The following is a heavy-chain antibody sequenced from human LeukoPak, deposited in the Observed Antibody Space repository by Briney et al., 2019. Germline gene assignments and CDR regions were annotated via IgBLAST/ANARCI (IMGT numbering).Heavy chain of an antibody. J-gene: IGHJ4*02. V-gene: IGHV5-51*01. D-gene: IGHD2-15*01. CDR3: ARRGCNGGSCYAY. Sequence: GESLKISCKGSGYSFSNDWIGWVRQMPGKGLEWMGIIYPGDSDTRYSPSFQGQVTISADKSISTAYQQWSSLGASDTAMYYCARRGCNGGSCYAYWGQGTLVTVSS. CDR1: GYSFSNDW. CDR2: IYPGDSDT.